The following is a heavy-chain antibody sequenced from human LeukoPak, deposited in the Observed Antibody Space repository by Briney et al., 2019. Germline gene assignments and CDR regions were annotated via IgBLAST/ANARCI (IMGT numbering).Heavy chain of an antibody. Sequence: ASVKVSCKASGYTFTSYGISWVRQAPGQGLEWMGWISAYNGNTNYAQKLQGRVTMTTDTSTSTAYMELRSLRSDDTAVYYCATSYYDSSGYYKRPDYWGQGTLVTVSS. D-gene: IGHD3-22*01. J-gene: IGHJ4*02. CDR1: GYTFTSYG. V-gene: IGHV1-18*01. CDR3: ATSYYDSSGYYKRPDY. CDR2: ISAYNGNT.